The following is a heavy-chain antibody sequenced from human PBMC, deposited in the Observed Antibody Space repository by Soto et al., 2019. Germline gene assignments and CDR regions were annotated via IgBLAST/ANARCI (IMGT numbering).Heavy chain of an antibody. D-gene: IGHD1-1*01. CDR2: ISTSSAYI. V-gene: IGHV3-21*01. Sequence: GGSLRLSCAASGFTFDVYAMNWVRQAPGKGLEWVSSISTSSAYIHYADSVKGRFTISRDNAKNSLYLQMNSLTPEDTAVYFCARDHWPGTFDYWGQGILVNVSS. CDR1: GFTFDVYA. CDR3: ARDHWPGTFDY. J-gene: IGHJ4*02.